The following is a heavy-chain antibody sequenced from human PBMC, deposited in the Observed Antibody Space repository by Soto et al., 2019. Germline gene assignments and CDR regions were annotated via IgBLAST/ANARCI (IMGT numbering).Heavy chain of an antibody. V-gene: IGHV1-3*01. CDR1: GYTFISYA. CDR2: INAGNGDI. D-gene: IGHD5-12*01. J-gene: IGHJ4*02. CDR3: ARGLRKEQFDY. Sequence: ASVKVSCKPSGYTFISYALHWVRQAPGQRLEWMGWINAGNGDILYSQKFQGRVTFSRDTSASTAYMELSNPRSEDTAVYYCARGLRKEQFDYWGQGTPVTVSS.